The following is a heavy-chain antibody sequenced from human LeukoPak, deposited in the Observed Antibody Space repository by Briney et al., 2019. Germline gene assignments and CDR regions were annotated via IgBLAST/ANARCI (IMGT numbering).Heavy chain of an antibody. V-gene: IGHV3-9*01. CDR1: GFTFDDYA. Sequence: PGRSLRLSCAASGFTFDDYAMHWVRQAPGKGLEWVSGISWNSGSIGYADSVKGRFTISRDNAKNSLYLQMNSLRAEDTAVYCARQWLVNGWGQGTLVTVSS. CDR2: ISWNSGSI. J-gene: IGHJ4*02. D-gene: IGHD6-19*01. CDR3: RQWLVNG.